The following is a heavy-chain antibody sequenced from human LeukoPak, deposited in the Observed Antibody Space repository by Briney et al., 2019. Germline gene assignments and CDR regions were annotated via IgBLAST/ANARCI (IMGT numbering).Heavy chain of an antibody. J-gene: IGHJ6*02. V-gene: IGHV3-53*01. Sequence: GGSLRLSCAASGFTVSSNYMSWVRQAPGKGLEWVSVIYSGGSTGYADSVKGRFTISRDNAKNYLYLQMNSLRAEDTALYHCARVLRVYSSSSVGMDVWGQGTTVTVSS. D-gene: IGHD6-13*01. CDR2: IYSGGST. CDR1: GFTVSSNY. CDR3: ARVLRVYSSSSVGMDV.